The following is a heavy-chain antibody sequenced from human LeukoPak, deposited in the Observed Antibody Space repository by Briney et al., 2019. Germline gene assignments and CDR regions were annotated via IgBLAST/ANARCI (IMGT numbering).Heavy chain of an antibody. CDR2: TYYRSKWYD. CDR3: ARDLGTSGRYTIDF. CDR1: GDSVSSKNGA. D-gene: IGHD6-19*01. J-gene: IGHJ4*02. V-gene: IGHV6-1*01. Sequence: SQTLSLTCAISGDSVSSKNGAWNWIRQSPSRGLEWLGRTYYRSKWYDEYADSVKGRVTISPDTSKNQFSLHVYSVTPEDTAVYYCARDLGTSGRYTIDFWGQGTLVTVSS.